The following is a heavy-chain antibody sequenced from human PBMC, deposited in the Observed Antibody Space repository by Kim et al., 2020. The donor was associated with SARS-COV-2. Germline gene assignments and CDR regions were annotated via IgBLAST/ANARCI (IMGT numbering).Heavy chain of an antibody. CDR3: AKDRVTMIRTFDH. CDR1: GFTFSSYA. J-gene: IGHJ4*02. V-gene: IGHV3-23*01. D-gene: IGHD3-10*01. Sequence: GGSLRLSCAASGFTFSSYAMSWVRQAPGKGLEWVSAISGNGGSTYYTESVKGRFTISRDSSKNTMYLQMNSLRAEDTAIYYCAKDRVTMIRTFDHWGQGTLVTVPS. CDR2: ISGNGGST.